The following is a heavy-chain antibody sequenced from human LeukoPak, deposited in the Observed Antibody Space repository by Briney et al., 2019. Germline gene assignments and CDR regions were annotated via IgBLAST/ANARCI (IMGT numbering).Heavy chain of an antibody. CDR1: GGSISSGGYS. CDR3: ARDIVVVPAAIDYYYGMDV. D-gene: IGHD2-2*01. J-gene: IGHJ6*02. Sequence: SQTLSLTCAVSGGSISSGGYSWSWIRQPPGKGLEWIGYIYHSGSTNYNPSLKSRVTMSVDTSKNQFSLKLSSVTAADTAVYYCARDIVVVPAAIDYYYGMDVWGQGTTVTVSS. CDR2: IYHSGST. V-gene: IGHV4-30-2*01.